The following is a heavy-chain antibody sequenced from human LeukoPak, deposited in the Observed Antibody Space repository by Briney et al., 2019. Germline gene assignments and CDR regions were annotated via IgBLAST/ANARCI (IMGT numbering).Heavy chain of an antibody. J-gene: IGHJ4*02. CDR3: ARDRGYSYGTPVHSFDY. CDR2: IIPILGIA. V-gene: IGHV1-69*04. CDR1: GGTFSSYT. D-gene: IGHD5-18*01. Sequence: GSSVKVSCKASGGTFSSYTISWVRQAPGQGLEWMGRIIPILGIANYAQKFQGRVTITADKSTSTAYMELSSLRSEDTAVYYCARDRGYSYGTPVHSFDYWGQGTLVTVSS.